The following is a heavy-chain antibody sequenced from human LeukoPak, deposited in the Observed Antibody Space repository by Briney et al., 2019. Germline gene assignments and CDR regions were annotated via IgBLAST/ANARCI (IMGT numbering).Heavy chain of an antibody. CDR2: IYTSGST. J-gene: IGHJ4*02. V-gene: IGHV4-4*07. Sequence: PSETLSLTCTVSGGSISSYYWSWIRQPAGKGLEWIGRIYTSGSTNYNPSLKSRVTISVDTSKNQLSLKLSSVPAADTAVYYCARGYQLAGDFDYWGQGTLVTVSS. CDR1: GGSISSYY. CDR3: ARGYQLAGDFDY. D-gene: IGHD2-2*01.